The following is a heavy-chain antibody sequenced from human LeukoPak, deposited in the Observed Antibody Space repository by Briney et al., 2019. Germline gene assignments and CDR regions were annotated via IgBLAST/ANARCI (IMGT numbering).Heavy chain of an antibody. CDR2: IYYSGST. V-gene: IGHV4-39*01. CDR3: ARHKRAYCGGDCYSNWFDP. D-gene: IGHD2-21*02. J-gene: IGHJ5*02. CDR1: GGSISSSSYY. Sequence: SETLSLTCTVSGGSISSSSYYWGWIRQPPGKGLEWIGSIYYSGSTYYNPSLKSRVTISVDTSKNQFSLKLSSVTAADTAVYYCARHKRAYCGGDCYSNWFDPWGQGTLVTVSS.